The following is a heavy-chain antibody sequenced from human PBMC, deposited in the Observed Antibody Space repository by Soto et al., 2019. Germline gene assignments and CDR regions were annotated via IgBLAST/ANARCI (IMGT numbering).Heavy chain of an antibody. CDR3: TRKIYYDILTGPTDSYYYYGMDV. D-gene: IGHD3-9*01. CDR2: ISYDGSNK. V-gene: IGHV3-30*03. Sequence: GGSLRLSCAASGFTFSSYGMHWVRQAPGKGLEWVAVISYDGSNKYYADSVKGRFTISRDDSKSIAYLQMNSLKTEDTAVYYCTRKIYYDILTGPTDSYYYYGMDVWGQGTTVTVSS. J-gene: IGHJ6*02. CDR1: GFTFSSYG.